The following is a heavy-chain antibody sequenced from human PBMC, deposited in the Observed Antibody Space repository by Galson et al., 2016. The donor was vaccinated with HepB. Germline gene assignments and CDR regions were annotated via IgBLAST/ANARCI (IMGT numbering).Heavy chain of an antibody. CDR1: GFTFDDYG. CDR3: AKDKWASAVADFDY. J-gene: IGHJ4*02. Sequence: SLRLSCAASGFTFDDYGMHWVRQAPGKGLEWVSGISWNSGRIGYADSVKGRFNISRDNAKNSLYLQMNSLRAEDTALYYCAKDKWASAVADFDYWGQGTLVTVSS. V-gene: IGHV3-9*01. CDR2: ISWNSGRI. D-gene: IGHD4-23*01.